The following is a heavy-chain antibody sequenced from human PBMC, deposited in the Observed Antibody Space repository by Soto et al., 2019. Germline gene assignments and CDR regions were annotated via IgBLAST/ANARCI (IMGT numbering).Heavy chain of an antibody. J-gene: IGHJ3*02. CDR1: GFTFSSYW. Sequence: PGGSLRLSCAASGFTFSSYWMHWVRQAPGKGLVWVSRINSDGSSTTYADSVKGRFTISRDNAKNTVYLQMNSLRAEDTAVYYCAKDMKGYCSGGSCLDDAFDIWGQGTMVTVSS. D-gene: IGHD2-15*01. CDR2: INSDGSST. V-gene: IGHV3-74*03. CDR3: AKDMKGYCSGGSCLDDAFDI.